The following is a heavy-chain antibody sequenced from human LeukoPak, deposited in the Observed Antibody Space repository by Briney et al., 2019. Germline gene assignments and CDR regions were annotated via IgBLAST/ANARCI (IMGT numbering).Heavy chain of an antibody. CDR1: GYTLTSYG. J-gene: IGHJ1*01. CDR2: IIPIFGTA. D-gene: IGHD6-13*01. CDR3: ARAPTPGIAANFQH. V-gene: IGHV1-69*13. Sequence: GASVKVSCKASGYTLTSYGISWVRQAPGQGLEWMGGIIPIFGTANYAQKFQGRVTITADESTSTAYMELSSLRSEDTAVYYCARAPTPGIAANFQHWGQGTLVTVSS.